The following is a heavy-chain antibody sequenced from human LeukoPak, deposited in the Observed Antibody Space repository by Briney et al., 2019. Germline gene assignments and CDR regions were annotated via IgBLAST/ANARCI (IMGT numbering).Heavy chain of an antibody. CDR3: ARQNDFRLDY. Sequence: KVSCKASGYTFTNYGISWVRQMPGKGLEWMGIIYPGDSDTRYSPSLQGQVTISVDTSIGTAYLQWSSLKASDTAIYYCARQNDFRLDYWGQGTLVTVSS. CDR1: GYTFTNYG. D-gene: IGHD3-3*01. V-gene: IGHV5-51*01. J-gene: IGHJ4*02. CDR2: IYPGDSDT.